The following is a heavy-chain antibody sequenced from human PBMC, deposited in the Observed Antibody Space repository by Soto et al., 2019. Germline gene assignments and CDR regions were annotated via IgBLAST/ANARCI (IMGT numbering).Heavy chain of an antibody. CDR2: IIPIFGTA. CDR3: ASGDYDFWSGPGGGMDV. CDR1: GGTFSSYA. J-gene: IGHJ6*02. Sequence: QVQLVQSGAEVKKPGSSVKVSCKASGGTFSSYAISWVRQAPGQGLEWMGGIIPIFGTANYAQKVQGRVMITADESTSTAYMELRSLRSEDTAVYYCASGDYDFWSGPGGGMDVWGQGTTVTVSS. D-gene: IGHD3-3*01. V-gene: IGHV1-69*12.